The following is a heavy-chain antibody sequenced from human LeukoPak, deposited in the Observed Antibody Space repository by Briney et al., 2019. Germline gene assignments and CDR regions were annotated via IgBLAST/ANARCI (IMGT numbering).Heavy chain of an antibody. CDR3: AKDIRAGFSGRYLDNYFDY. CDR2: ISWNSGSI. J-gene: IGHJ4*02. D-gene: IGHD1-26*01. Sequence: GGSLRLSCAASGFTFDDYAMPWVRQAPVKGLEWVSGISWNSGSIGYADSVKGRFTISRDNAKNSLYLQMNSLRAEDTALYYCAKDIRAGFSGRYLDNYFDYWGQGTLVTASS. CDR1: GFTFDDYA. V-gene: IGHV3-9*01.